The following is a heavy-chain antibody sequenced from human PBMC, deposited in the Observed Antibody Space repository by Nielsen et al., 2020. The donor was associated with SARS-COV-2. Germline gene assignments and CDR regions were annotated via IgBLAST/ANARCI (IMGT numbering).Heavy chain of an antibody. CDR2: IYYSGST. Sequence: WIRQPPGKGLEWIGSIYYSGSTYYNPSLKSRVTISVDTSKNQFSLKLSSVTAADTAVYYCARGRYYYGSGSYYNGYYYYYGMDVWGQGTTVTVSS. V-gene: IGHV4-39*07. D-gene: IGHD3-10*01. J-gene: IGHJ6*02. CDR3: ARGRYYYGSGSYYNGYYYYYGMDV.